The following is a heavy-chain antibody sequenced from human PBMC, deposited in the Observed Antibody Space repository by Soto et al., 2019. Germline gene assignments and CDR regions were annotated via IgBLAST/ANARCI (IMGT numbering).Heavy chain of an antibody. CDR3: ARAVAVAADFDY. Sequence: ASVKVSFQASRYTFTRSVISWVRQAPGQGLEWMGWINTYNGDTNYSQKFQGRVTITRDTSASTAYMELSSLRSEDTAVYYCARAVAVAADFDYWGQGTLVTVSS. D-gene: IGHD6-19*01. CDR2: INTYNGDT. CDR1: RYTFTRSV. V-gene: IGHV1-18*01. J-gene: IGHJ4*02.